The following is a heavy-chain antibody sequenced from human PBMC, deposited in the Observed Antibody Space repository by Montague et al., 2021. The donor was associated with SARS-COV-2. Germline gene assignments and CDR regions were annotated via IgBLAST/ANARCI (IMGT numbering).Heavy chain of an antibody. J-gene: IGHJ6*02. CDR1: GGSLSTYY. Sequence: SETRSLTCSVSGGSLSTYYWSWIRQPPGKGLEWIGYTDDSGTTRYNLSLRSRATISLDLSKNQFSLDLNSVTAADTAVYYCARNAYNHYGLDVWGQGTTVTVSS. CDR2: TDDSGTT. CDR3: ARNAYNHYGLDV. V-gene: IGHV4-59*08.